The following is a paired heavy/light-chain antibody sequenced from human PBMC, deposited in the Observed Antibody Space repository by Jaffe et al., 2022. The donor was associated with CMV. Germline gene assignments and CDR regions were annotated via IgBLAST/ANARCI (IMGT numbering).Heavy chain of an antibody. Sequence: QVQLVQSGAEVKKPGASVKVSCKASGYTFTSYAMHWVRQAPGQRLEWMGWINAGNGNTKYSQKFQGRVTITRDTSASTAYMELSSLRSEDTAVYYCARDGPIVTFGGVIVRGYYFDYWGQGTLVTVSS. D-gene: IGHD3-16*02. CDR3: ARDGPIVTFGGVIVRGYYFDY. V-gene: IGHV1-3*01. CDR2: INAGNGNT. CDR1: GYTFTSYA. J-gene: IGHJ4*02.
Light chain of an antibody. CDR1: QSISSW. V-gene: IGKV1-5*03. Sequence: DIQMTQSPSTLSASVGDRVTITCRASQSISSWLAWYQQKPGKAPKLLIYKASSLESGVPSRFSGSGSGTEFTLTISSLQPDDFATYYCQQYNSYATFGGGTKVEIK. CDR2: KAS. CDR3: QQYNSYAT. J-gene: IGKJ4*01.